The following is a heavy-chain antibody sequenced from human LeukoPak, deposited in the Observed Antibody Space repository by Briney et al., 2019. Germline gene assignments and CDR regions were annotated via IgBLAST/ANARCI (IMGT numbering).Heavy chain of an antibody. CDR2: TYYGSKWYY. CDR1: RDSVSSNSGT. V-gene: IGHV6-1*01. J-gene: IGHJ6*02. CDR3: ARGKSKRLDV. D-gene: IGHD5/OR15-5a*01. Sequence: SQTLSLTCAISRDSVSSNSGTWNWIRQSPSRGLEWLGRTYYGSKWYYDYAVSLKSRITINPDTSKNLFSLQLNSVTPEDTAVYYCARGKSKRLDVWGQGTTVTVSS.